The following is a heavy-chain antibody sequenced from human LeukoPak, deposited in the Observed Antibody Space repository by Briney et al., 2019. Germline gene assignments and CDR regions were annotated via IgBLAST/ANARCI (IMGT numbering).Heavy chain of an antibody. CDR3: ARVFRIQLWSRRGGFDY. CDR1: GVSISSYY. V-gene: IGHV4-4*07. J-gene: IGHJ4*02. Sequence: SETLSLTCTVSGVSISSYYWSWIRQPAGKGLEWIGRIYTSGSTNYNPSLKSRVTMSVDTSKNQFSLKLSSVTAADTAVYYCARVFRIQLWSRRGGFDYWGQGTLVTVSS. CDR2: IYTSGST. D-gene: IGHD5-18*01.